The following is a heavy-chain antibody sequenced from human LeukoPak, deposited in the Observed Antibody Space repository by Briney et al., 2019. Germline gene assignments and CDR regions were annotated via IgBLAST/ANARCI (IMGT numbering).Heavy chain of an antibody. Sequence: GGSLRLSCAASGFTFSSYGMHWVRQAPGKGLEWVAVISYDRSNKYYADSVKGRFTISRDNSKNTLYLQMNSLRAEDTAVYYCAKGFEERWLQLDYWGQGTLVTVSS. CDR2: ISYDRSNK. J-gene: IGHJ4*02. D-gene: IGHD5-24*01. CDR3: AKGFEERWLQLDY. CDR1: GFTFSSYG. V-gene: IGHV3-30*18.